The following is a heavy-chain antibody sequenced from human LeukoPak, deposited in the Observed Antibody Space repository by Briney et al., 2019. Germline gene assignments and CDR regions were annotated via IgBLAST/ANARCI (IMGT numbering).Heavy chain of an antibody. Sequence: GGSLRLSCAASGFAFSSFAMTWFRQSPGKGLEWVSSVSDSGVNTYYAGSVRGRFTVSRDNFKNILYLQMNSLTVEDTAFYYCSKGRGSTLTNIDFWGQGALVTVSS. CDR3: SKGRGSTLTNIDF. CDR1: GFAFSSFA. D-gene: IGHD4-11*01. V-gene: IGHV3-23*01. J-gene: IGHJ4*02. CDR2: VSDSGVNT.